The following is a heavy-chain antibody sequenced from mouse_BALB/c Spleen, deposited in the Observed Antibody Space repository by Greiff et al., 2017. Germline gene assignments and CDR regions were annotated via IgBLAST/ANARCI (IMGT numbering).Heavy chain of an antibody. V-gene: IGHV1-5*01. J-gene: IGHJ3*01. CDR3: TRPYYGNPWFAY. D-gene: IGHD2-10*01. Sequence: EVQLQQSGTVLARPGASVKMSCKASGYTFTSYWMHWVKQRPGQGLEWIGAIYPGNSDTSYNQKFKGKAKLTAVTSTSTAYMELSSLTNEDSAVYYCTRPYYGNPWFAYWGQGTLVTVSA. CDR1: GYTFTSYW. CDR2: IYPGNSDT.